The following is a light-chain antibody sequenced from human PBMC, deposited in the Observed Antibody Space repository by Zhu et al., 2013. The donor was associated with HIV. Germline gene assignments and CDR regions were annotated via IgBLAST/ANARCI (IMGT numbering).Light chain of an antibody. Sequence: EFVLTQSPGTLSLSPGERATLSCRASQSVSSNYLAWYQQKPGQAPRLLIHGASTRATGIPDRFSGSGSGTDFTLTISRLEPEDFALYYCQQSGSSPRYTFGQGTKLEIK. CDR2: GAS. CDR3: QQSGSSPRYT. V-gene: IGKV3-20*01. J-gene: IGKJ2*01. CDR1: QSVSSNY.